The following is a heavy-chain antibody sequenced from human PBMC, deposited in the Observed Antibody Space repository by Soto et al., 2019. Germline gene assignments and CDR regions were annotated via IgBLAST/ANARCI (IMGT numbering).Heavy chain of an antibody. Sequence: HVQLVESGGGVVQPGRSLRLSCAASGFTFSSYGMHWVRQAPGKGLEWVAVISYDGSNKYYADSVKGRFTISRDNSKNTLYLQMNSLRAEDTAVYYCAKDRGLTYYYDSSDYWGQGTLVTVSS. CDR3: AKDRGLTYYYDSSDY. D-gene: IGHD3-22*01. CDR1: GFTFSSYG. J-gene: IGHJ4*02. V-gene: IGHV3-30*18. CDR2: ISYDGSNK.